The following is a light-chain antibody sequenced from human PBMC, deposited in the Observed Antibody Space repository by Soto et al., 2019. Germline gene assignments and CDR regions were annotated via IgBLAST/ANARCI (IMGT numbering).Light chain of an antibody. V-gene: IGLV2-8*01. Sequence: QSALTQPPSASGSPGQSITISCTGTSSDVGGYKYVSWYQQYPGKAPKLMIYDVSKRPSGVSDRFSGSKSGNTASLTISGLQADDEADYYCTSYVGSSTVVFGGGTKVTVL. CDR1: SSDVGGYKY. CDR2: DVS. J-gene: IGLJ2*01. CDR3: TSYVGSSTVV.